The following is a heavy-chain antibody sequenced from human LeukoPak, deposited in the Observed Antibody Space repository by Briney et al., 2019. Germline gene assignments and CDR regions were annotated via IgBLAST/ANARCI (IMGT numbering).Heavy chain of an antibody. CDR3: ARDFSNLFDY. V-gene: IGHV3-9*01. Sequence: GGSLRLSCAASGFTFDDYAMHWVRQAPGKGLEWVSGVSWNSGSIDYADSVKGRFTISRDNAKSSLYLQMNGLRAEDTAVYYCARDFSNLFDYWGQGTLVTVSS. CDR1: GFTFDDYA. CDR2: VSWNSGSI. J-gene: IGHJ4*02. D-gene: IGHD4-11*01.